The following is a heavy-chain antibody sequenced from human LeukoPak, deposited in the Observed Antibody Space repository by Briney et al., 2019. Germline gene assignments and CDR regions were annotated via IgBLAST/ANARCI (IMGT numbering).Heavy chain of an antibody. CDR2: INPNSGGT. V-gene: IGHV1-2*06. CDR1: GYTFTGYY. Sequence: GASVKVSCKASGYTFTGYYMHWVRQAPGQGLEWMGRINPNSGGTNYAQKFQGRVTMTRDTSISTAYMELSRLRSDDTAVYYCARDLSTMVRGVIGLGYWGQGTLVTVSS. CDR3: ARDLSTMVRGVIGLGY. D-gene: IGHD3-10*01. J-gene: IGHJ4*02.